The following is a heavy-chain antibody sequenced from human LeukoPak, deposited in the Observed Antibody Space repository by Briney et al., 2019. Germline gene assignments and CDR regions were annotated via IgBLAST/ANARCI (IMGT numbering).Heavy chain of an antibody. CDR3: ARHGTPAAAGSVFDI. V-gene: IGHV5-51*01. Sequence: GESLQISCQGSGYSFSDYWIGWVRQLPGKGLEGMGVIYPSDSHNNYSPSFQGQVTISADKSINTAHLQWSSLKASHTAMYYCARHGTPAAAGSVFDIWGQGTMVTVSS. CDR1: GYSFSDYW. CDR2: IYPSDSHN. D-gene: IGHD6-13*01. J-gene: IGHJ3*02.